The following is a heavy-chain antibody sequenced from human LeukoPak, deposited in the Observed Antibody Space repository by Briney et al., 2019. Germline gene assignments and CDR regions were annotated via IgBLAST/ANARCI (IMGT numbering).Heavy chain of an antibody. CDR1: GVSLSTSGMC. D-gene: IGHD4-17*01. CDR3: ARTSPAYGDYVGYFDY. Sequence: SGPALVKPTQTLTXTCTFSGVSLSTSGMCVRWIPQPPGKALEWLALIDWDDDKYYSTSLKTRLTISKDTSKNQVVLTMTNMDPVDTATYCCARTSPAYGDYVGYFDYWGQGTLVTVSS. CDR2: IDWDDDK. V-gene: IGHV2-70*01. J-gene: IGHJ4*02.